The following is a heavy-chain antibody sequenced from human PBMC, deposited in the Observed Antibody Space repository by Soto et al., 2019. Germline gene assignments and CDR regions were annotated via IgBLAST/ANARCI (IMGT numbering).Heavy chain of an antibody. J-gene: IGHJ6*02. Sequence: GGSLRLSCAASGFTFRTHAMLWVRQAPGGGLEWVSAINGGGDKTVYADSVKGRYTISRDNSKNTLFLQVNSLRAEDTAVYYCAKKSGASPGFYYALDVWGQGTTVTVSS. CDR1: GFTFRTHA. CDR2: INGGGDKT. D-gene: IGHD7-27*01. CDR3: AKKSGASPGFYYALDV. V-gene: IGHV3-23*01.